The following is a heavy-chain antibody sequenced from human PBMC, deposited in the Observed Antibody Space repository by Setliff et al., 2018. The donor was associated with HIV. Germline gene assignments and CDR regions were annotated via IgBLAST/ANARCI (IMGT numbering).Heavy chain of an antibody. CDR3: ARMRVFLGTTGTRRVDAFDI. Sequence: EASVKVSCKASAYTFTSYGISWLRQAPGQGLEWMGWISAYNGNTNYAQKLQGRVTMTTDTSTSTAYMELRSLRSDDTAVYFCARMRVFLGTTGTRRVDAFDIWGQGTMVTVSS. J-gene: IGHJ3*02. V-gene: IGHV1-18*01. D-gene: IGHD1-1*01. CDR1: AYTFTSYG. CDR2: ISAYNGNT.